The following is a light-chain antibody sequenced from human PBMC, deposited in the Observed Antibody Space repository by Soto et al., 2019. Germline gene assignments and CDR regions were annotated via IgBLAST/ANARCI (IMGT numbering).Light chain of an antibody. V-gene: IGKV4-1*01. CDR1: QSVLYSSNNKNY. CDR3: PQDYSNPTWT. J-gene: IGKJ1*01. Sequence: DIVMTQSPDSLAVSLGERATINCKSSQSVLYSSNNKNYLAWYQQKPGQPPKLLIYWASTRESGVPDRFSGSGSGTDFTLTISRLQAEDVAVYDCPQDYSNPTWTFGHGTKFEIK. CDR2: WAS.